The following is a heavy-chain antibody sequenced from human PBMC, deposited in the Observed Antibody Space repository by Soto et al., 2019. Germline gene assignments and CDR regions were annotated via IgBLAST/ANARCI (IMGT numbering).Heavy chain of an antibody. D-gene: IGHD2-2*01. CDR3: ARGGRMCSSTSCSTPFY. Sequence: ASVKVSCKASGYTFTSYAMHWVRQAPGQRLEWMGWINAGNGNTKYSQKFQGRVTITRDTSASTAYMELSSLRSEGTAVYYCARGGRMCSSTSCSTPFYWGQGTLVTVSS. CDR1: GYTFTSYA. V-gene: IGHV1-3*01. CDR2: INAGNGNT. J-gene: IGHJ4*02.